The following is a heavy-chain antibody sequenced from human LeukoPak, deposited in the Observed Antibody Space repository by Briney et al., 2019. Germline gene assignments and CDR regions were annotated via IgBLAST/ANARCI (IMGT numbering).Heavy chain of an antibody. V-gene: IGHV3-15*01. CDR2: IKSKTDGGTT. D-gene: IGHD2-2*02. CDR3: TTVGYCSSTSCYTDHPDY. Sequence: GGSLRLSCAASGFTFSNAWMSWVRQAPGKGLEWVGRIKSKTDGGTTDYAAPVKGRFTISRDDSKNTLYLQMNSLKTEDTAVYYCTTVGYCSSTSCYTDHPDYWGQGTLVTVSS. CDR1: GFTFSNAW. J-gene: IGHJ4*02.